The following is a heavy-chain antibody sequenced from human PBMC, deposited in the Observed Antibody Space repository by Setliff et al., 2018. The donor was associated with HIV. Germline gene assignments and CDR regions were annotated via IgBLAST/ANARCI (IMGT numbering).Heavy chain of an antibody. CDR3: ATKPRPTVVVPAATFWYFDL. D-gene: IGHD2-2*01. J-gene: IGHJ2*01. Sequence: PSETLSLTCTVSGGSISSDAYYWSWIRQHPGKGLEWIGYVYYTGSTYYNPSLKSRVTMSVDTSKNQFSLKLSSVTVADTAIYYCATKPRPTVVVPAATFWYFDLWGRGTLVTVSS. V-gene: IGHV4-31*03. CDR1: GGSISSDAYY. CDR2: VYYTGST.